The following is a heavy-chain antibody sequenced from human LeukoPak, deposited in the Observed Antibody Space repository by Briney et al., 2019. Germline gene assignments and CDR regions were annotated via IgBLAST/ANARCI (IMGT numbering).Heavy chain of an antibody. Sequence: GGSLRLSCAASGFNFNTYGMYWVRQAPGKGLEWVAFIRYDETNEYYADSVKGRFTISRDNTKNTLYLQMNSLRAEDTAVYYCAKDRHAPGRYCSSTSCFPFDSWGQGTLVTVSS. CDR2: IRYDETNE. J-gene: IGHJ5*01. CDR1: GFNFNTYG. CDR3: AKDRHAPGRYCSSTSCFPFDS. D-gene: IGHD2-2*01. V-gene: IGHV3-30*02.